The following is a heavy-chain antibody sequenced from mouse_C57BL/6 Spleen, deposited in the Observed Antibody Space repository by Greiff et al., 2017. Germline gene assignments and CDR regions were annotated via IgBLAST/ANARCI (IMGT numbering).Heavy chain of an antibody. Sequence: DVQLQESGPGLVKPSQSLSLTCSVTGYSITSCYYWNWRRQFPGNNLEWMGHISYDGSNNYNPSLKNRISITNDTSKNQFFLKLNTVTTEDTATYYCARAYLNWDFDYWGQGTTLTVSS. CDR3: ARAYLNWDFDY. V-gene: IGHV3-6*01. CDR1: GYSITSCYY. D-gene: IGHD4-1*01. CDR2: ISYDGSN. J-gene: IGHJ2*01.